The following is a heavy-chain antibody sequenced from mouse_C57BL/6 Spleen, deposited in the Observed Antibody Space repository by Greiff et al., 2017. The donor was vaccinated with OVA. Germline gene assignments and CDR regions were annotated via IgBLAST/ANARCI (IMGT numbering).Heavy chain of an antibody. Sequence: EVHLVESGGDLVKPGGSLKLSCAASGFTFSSYGMYWVRQTPDKRLAWVATLSRGGCYTYYPESVKGRFTISRDNAKNTLYLQMSSLKAEDTAMYYCARPLDSSCDDYWGQGTTLTVSS. V-gene: IGHV5-6*01. D-gene: IGHD3-2*02. CDR2: LSRGGCYT. CDR1: GFTFSSYG. CDR3: ARPLDSSCDDY. J-gene: IGHJ2*01.